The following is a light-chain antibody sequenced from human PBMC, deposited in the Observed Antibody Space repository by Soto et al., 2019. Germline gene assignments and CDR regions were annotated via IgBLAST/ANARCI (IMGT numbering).Light chain of an antibody. J-gene: IGKJ2*01. CDR2: AAS. Sequence: DIQMTQSPSSLSASVGDRVTITCRASQSISSYLNWYQQKPGKVPKLLIYAASSLQSGVPSRFSGSGSGTDFTLTISSLQPEDFATYYCQQSYSTPYTFCQGTKLEIK. V-gene: IGKV1-39*01. CDR1: QSISSY. CDR3: QQSYSTPYT.